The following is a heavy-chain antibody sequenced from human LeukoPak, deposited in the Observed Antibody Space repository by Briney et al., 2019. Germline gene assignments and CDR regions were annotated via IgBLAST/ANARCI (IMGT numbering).Heavy chain of an antibody. J-gene: IGHJ4*02. CDR3: ARDFSSSWYYFDY. Sequence: GGSLRPSCAASGFTFSSYWMHWVRQAPGKGLVWVSRINSDGSSTSYADSVKGRFTISRDNAKNSLYLQMNSLRAEDTAVYYCARDFSSSWYYFDYWGQGTLVTVSS. CDR2: INSDGSST. V-gene: IGHV3-74*01. CDR1: GFTFSSYW. D-gene: IGHD6-13*01.